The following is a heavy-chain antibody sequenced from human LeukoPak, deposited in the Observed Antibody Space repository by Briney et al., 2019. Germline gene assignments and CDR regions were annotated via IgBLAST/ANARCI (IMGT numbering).Heavy chain of an antibody. V-gene: IGHV3-30-3*01. J-gene: IGHJ4*02. CDR1: GFTFSSYA. D-gene: IGHD6-19*01. Sequence: AGGSLRLSCAASGFTFSSYAMHWVRQAPGKGLEWVAVISYDGSNKYYADSVKGRFTISRDNSKNTLYLQMNSLRVEDTAAYYCAKVRAPSGWFNSDSWGQGTLVTVSS. CDR3: AKVRAPSGWFNSDS. CDR2: ISYDGSNK.